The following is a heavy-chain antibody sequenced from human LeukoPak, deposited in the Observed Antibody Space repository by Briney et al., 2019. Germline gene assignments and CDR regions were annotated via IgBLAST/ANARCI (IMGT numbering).Heavy chain of an antibody. V-gene: IGHV1-46*01. CDR3: ARTSIAARLKLEY. D-gene: IGHD6-6*01. CDR1: GYTFTSYY. CDR2: INPSGGST. Sequence: ASVKASCKASGYTFTSYYMHWVRQAPGQGLEWMGIINPSGGSTSYAQKFQGRVTMTRDMSTSTVYMELSSLRSEDTAVYYCARTSIAARLKLEYWGQGTLVTVSS. J-gene: IGHJ4*02.